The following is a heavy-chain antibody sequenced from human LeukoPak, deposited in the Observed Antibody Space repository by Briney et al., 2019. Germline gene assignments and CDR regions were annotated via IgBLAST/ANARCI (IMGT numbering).Heavy chain of an antibody. CDR3: ATSITGTTYAFDV. CDR1: GYSINSGYY. J-gene: IGHJ3*01. V-gene: IGHV4-38-2*01. CDR2: IYHNGNT. Sequence: SETLSLTCAVSGYSINSGYYWGWIRQPPRKGLEWIGSIYHNGNTYYNPSLKSRVTISVDTSKNQFSLKLSSVTAADTAVYYCATSITGTTYAFDVWGQGTMVTVSS. D-gene: IGHD1-7*01.